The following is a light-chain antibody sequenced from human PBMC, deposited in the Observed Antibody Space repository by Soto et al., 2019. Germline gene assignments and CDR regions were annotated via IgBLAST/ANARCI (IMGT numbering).Light chain of an antibody. J-gene: IGKJ1*01. CDR1: QDISSS. CDR2: PAS. Sequence: DIQLTQSPSFLSASVGDRVTITCRASQDISSSLAWYQQKPGKAPKLLIFPASTLQSGVPSRFSGSGSGTEFTLTISSLQPEDFVTYYCQQLNTYPPWTFGQGTKVEIK. V-gene: IGKV1-9*01. CDR3: QQLNTYPPWT.